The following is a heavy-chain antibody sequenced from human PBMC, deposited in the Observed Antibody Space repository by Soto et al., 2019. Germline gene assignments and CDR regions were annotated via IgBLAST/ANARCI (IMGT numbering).Heavy chain of an antibody. V-gene: IGHV3-74*01. J-gene: IGHJ4*02. CDR3: ARDPSNYYDSSFVSAPFDY. D-gene: IGHD3-22*01. Sequence: EVQLVESGGGLVQPRGSLRLSCAASGFTFSSYWMHWVRQAPGKGLVWVSRINSDGSSISYADSVKGRFTISRDNAKNTLYLQMNSLRAEDTAVYYCARDPSNYYDSSFVSAPFDYWGQGTLVTVSS. CDR1: GFTFSSYW. CDR2: INSDGSSI.